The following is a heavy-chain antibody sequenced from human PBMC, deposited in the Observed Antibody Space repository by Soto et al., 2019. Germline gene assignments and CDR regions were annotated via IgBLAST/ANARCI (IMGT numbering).Heavy chain of an antibody. CDR2: INAGNGNT. Sequence: ASVKVSFKASGYTFTSYAMHWLRQAPGQRLEWMGWINAGNGNTKYSQKFQGRVTITRDTSASTAYMELSSLRSEDTAVYYCAGGDIVVVPANYYGMDVWGQGTTVTVSS. CDR3: AGGDIVVVPANYYGMDV. V-gene: IGHV1-3*01. J-gene: IGHJ6*02. D-gene: IGHD2-2*01. CDR1: GYTFTSYA.